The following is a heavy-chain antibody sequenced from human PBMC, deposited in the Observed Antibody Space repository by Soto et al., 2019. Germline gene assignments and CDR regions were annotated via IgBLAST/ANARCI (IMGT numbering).Heavy chain of an antibody. CDR1: GGSISSYY. Sequence: SETLSLTCTVSGGSISSYYWSWIRQPPGKGLEWIGYIYYSGSTNYNPSLKSRVTISVDTSKNQFSLKLSSVTAADTAVYYCGRGAEGIAARPYYYYGMDVWGQGTTVTVS. CDR2: IYYSGST. D-gene: IGHD6-6*01. V-gene: IGHV4-59*01. CDR3: GRGAEGIAARPYYYYGMDV. J-gene: IGHJ6*02.